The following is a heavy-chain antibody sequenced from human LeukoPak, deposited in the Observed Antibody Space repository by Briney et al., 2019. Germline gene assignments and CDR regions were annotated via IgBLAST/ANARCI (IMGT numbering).Heavy chain of an antibody. CDR2: INHSGST. CDR1: GGSFSGYY. Sequence: SETLSLTCAVYGGSFSGYYWSWIRQPPGKGLEWIGEINHSGSTNYNPSLKSRVTISVGTSKNQFSLKLSSVTAADTAVYYCARGLKRGASLDYWGQGTLVTVSS. D-gene: IGHD1-26*01. CDR3: ARGLKRGASLDY. V-gene: IGHV4-34*01. J-gene: IGHJ4*02.